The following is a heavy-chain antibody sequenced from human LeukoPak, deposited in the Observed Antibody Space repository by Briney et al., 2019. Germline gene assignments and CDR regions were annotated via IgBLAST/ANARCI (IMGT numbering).Heavy chain of an antibody. CDR3: ARSPSTIGWNWGYFFDY. CDR1: GASITDYY. J-gene: IGHJ4*02. CDR2: IYTTGST. V-gene: IGHV4-4*07. D-gene: IGHD7-27*01. Sequence: SETLSLTCTVSGASITDYYWSWIRQPAGKGLEWIGRIYTTGSTYYNPSLQSRVTMSRDTSKSQFSLKLTSVTAADTAVYYCARSPSTIGWNWGYFFDYWGQGALVTASS.